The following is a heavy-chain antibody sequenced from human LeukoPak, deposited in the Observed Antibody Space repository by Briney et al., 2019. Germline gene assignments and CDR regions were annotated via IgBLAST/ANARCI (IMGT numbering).Heavy chain of an antibody. CDR1: GFTYSSHY. J-gene: IGHJ3*02. V-gene: IGHV3-74*01. D-gene: IGHD3/OR15-3a*01. Sequence: GGSLRLSCAASGFTYSSHYMHWVRQAPGKGLVWVSRINSDGSSTNYADSVKGRFTISRDNAKNTLFLQMNSLRAEDTAVYYCTRDWTARSNAFDIWGQGTMVTVSS. CDR2: INSDGSST. CDR3: TRDWTARSNAFDI.